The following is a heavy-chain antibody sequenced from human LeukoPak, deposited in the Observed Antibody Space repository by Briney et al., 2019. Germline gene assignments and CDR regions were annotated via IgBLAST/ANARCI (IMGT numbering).Heavy chain of an antibody. Sequence: SETLYLTCTVSGGSISSSSSYWGWIRQPPGKGLEWIGSIYSSGSNYYNPSLKSRVTTSVDTSKNQFSLKLSSVTAADTAVYYCATISSTWYVDYWGQGTLVTVSS. D-gene: IGHD6-13*01. J-gene: IGHJ4*02. CDR3: ATISSTWYVDY. V-gene: IGHV4-39*01. CDR2: IYSSGSN. CDR1: GGSISSSSSY.